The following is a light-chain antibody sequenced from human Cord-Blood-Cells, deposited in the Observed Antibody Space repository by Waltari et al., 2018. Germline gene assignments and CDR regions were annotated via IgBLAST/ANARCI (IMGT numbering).Light chain of an antibody. CDR1: QSISSY. CDR2: AAS. V-gene: IGKV1-39*01. CDR3: RQSYSTPPT. Sequence: DLQMTQSPSSLSASVGDRVTITSRASQSISSYLNWYQQKPGKAPKLLSYAASSLQSGVPSRFSGSGSGTDFTHTISSLQTEDFATYYCRQSYSTPPTFGGGTKVEIK. J-gene: IGKJ4*01.